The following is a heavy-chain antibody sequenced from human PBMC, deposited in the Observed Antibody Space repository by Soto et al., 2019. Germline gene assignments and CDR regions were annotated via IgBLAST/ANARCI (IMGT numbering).Heavy chain of an antibody. J-gene: IGHJ5*02. Sequence: GGSLRLSCAASGFTFSSYWMSWVRQAPGKGLEWVANIKQDGSEKYYVDSVKGRFTISRDNAKNSLYLQMNSLRAEDTAVYYCARDFVDYYGPRPRTRFDPWGQGTLVTGSS. D-gene: IGHD3-10*01. CDR2: IKQDGSEK. CDR1: GFTFSSYW. CDR3: ARDFVDYYGPRPRTRFDP. V-gene: IGHV3-7*01.